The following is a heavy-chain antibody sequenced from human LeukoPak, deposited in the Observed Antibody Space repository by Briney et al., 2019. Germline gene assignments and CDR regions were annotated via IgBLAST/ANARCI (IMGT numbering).Heavy chain of an antibody. Sequence: GGSLRLSCAASGFTFSSYALHWVRQAPGKGLEWVAVISYDGSNKYYADSVKGRFTISRDNSKNTLYLQMNSLRAEDTAVYYCARGVVVVVAATSNWFDPWGQGTLVTVSS. D-gene: IGHD2-15*01. CDR2: ISYDGSNK. V-gene: IGHV3-30*04. CDR1: GFTFSSYA. J-gene: IGHJ5*02. CDR3: ARGVVVVVAATSNWFDP.